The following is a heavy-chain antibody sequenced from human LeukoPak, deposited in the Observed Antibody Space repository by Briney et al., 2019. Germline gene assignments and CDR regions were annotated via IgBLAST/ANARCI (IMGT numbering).Heavy chain of an antibody. CDR1: GGSINSYY. CDR3: ARRLRPRAFDI. V-gene: IGHV4-59*12. D-gene: IGHD4-17*01. J-gene: IGHJ3*02. Sequence: SETLSLTCTVSGGSINSYYWSWIRQPPGKGLQWIECIHYSGSTNYNPSLKSRVTISVDTSKNQFSLKLSSVTAADTAVYYCARRLRPRAFDIWGQGTMVTVSS. CDR2: IHYSGST.